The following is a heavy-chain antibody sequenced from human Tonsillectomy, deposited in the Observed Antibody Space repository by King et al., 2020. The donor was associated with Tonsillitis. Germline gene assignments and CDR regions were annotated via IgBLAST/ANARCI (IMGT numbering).Heavy chain of an antibody. Sequence: VQLQESGPGLVKPSGTLSLTCAVSGGSISSSNWWSWVRQPPGKGREWIGEIYHTGRTNSNPSLKSRVAISGDNSKNQFSLELTSVTAADTAVYYCARSPNYYDSSGYSWAFDMWGQGTMVTVSS. D-gene: IGHD3-22*01. CDR3: ARSPNYYDSSGYSWAFDM. J-gene: IGHJ3*02. CDR1: GGSISSSNW. CDR2: IYHTGRT. V-gene: IGHV4-4*02.